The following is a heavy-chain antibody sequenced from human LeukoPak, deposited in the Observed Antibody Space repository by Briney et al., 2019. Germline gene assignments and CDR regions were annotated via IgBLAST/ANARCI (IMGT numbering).Heavy chain of an antibody. CDR3: ARDEEQQLVRY. CDR2: IIPILGIA. CDR1: GGTFSSYA. D-gene: IGHD6-13*01. Sequence: ASVKVSCKASGGTFSSYAISWVRQAPGQGLEWMGRIIPILGIANYAQKFQGRVTITADKSTSTAYMELSSLRSEDTAVYYCARDEEQQLVRYWGQGTLVTVSS. V-gene: IGHV1-69*04. J-gene: IGHJ4*02.